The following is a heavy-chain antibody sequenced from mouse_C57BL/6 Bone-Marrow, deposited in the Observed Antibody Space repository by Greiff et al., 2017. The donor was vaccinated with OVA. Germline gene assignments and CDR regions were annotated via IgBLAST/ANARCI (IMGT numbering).Heavy chain of an antibody. V-gene: IGHV5-4*03. J-gene: IGHJ3*01. Sequence: EVKLVESGGGLVKPGGSLKLSCAASGFTFSSYAMSWVRQTPEKRLEWVATISDGGSYTYYPDNVKGRFTISRDNAKNNLYLQMSHLKSEDTAMYYCARGSGYEFAYWGQGTLVTVSA. D-gene: IGHD3-2*02. CDR1: GFTFSSYA. CDR3: ARGSGYEFAY. CDR2: ISDGGSYT.